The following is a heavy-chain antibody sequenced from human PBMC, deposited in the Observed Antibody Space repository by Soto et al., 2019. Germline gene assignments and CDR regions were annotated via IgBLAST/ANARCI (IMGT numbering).Heavy chain of an antibody. CDR1: GYTFPAHS. Sequence: VQLVQSGTEVKEPGASVRVSCKAPGYTFPAHSLHWVRQAPGQGLEWMGWIIVSHDRPRYAPQFQGRLTFETDRIGTTAYMHLTRLTPEDTAVYFCAREPEDGVPGDYWGQGTPVVVSS. CDR3: AREPEDGVPGDY. D-gene: IGHD2-8*01. CDR2: IIVSHDRP. J-gene: IGHJ4*02. V-gene: IGHV1-3*01.